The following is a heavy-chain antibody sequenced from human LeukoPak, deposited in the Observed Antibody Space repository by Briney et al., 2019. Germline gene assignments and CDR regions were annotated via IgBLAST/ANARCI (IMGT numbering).Heavy chain of an antibody. CDR2: IPGSVGAT. J-gene: IGHJ2*01. Sequence: PGGSLRLSCEASGFTFSSYAIRWVRQAPGTGLEWVSSIPGSVGATYYADSVRGRFSISRDSSKNTVYLQMNSLRDEDTAVYYCAKDRTVGASYWYFDLWGRGTLVTVSS. CDR3: AKDRTVGASYWYFDL. V-gene: IGHV3-23*01. CDR1: GFTFSSYA. D-gene: IGHD1-26*01.